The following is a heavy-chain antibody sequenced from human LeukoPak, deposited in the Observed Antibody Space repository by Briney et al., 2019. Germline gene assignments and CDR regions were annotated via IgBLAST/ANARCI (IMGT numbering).Heavy chain of an antibody. Sequence: GASVKVSCKASGYTFTSYDINGVRQATGQGLEWMGWMNPNSGNTGYAQKFQGRVTITRNTSISTAYMELSSLRSEDTAVYYCARGRRYSGSYYSYYYYMDVWGKGTTVTVSS. CDR1: GYTFTSYD. J-gene: IGHJ6*03. CDR2: MNPNSGNT. D-gene: IGHD1-26*01. V-gene: IGHV1-8*03. CDR3: ARGRRYSGSYYSYYYYMDV.